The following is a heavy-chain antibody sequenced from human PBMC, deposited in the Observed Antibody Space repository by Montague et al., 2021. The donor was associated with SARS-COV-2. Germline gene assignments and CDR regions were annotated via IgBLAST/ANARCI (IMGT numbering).Heavy chain of an antibody. J-gene: IGHJ5*01. D-gene: IGHD3-10*01. CDR2: DNHSGST. CDR3: AGARRSHYMSWFDS. V-gene: IGHV4-34*01. Sequence: SETLSLTCAVYGGSFSSNNWRRFSRPPGKGVVWFVEDNHSGSTNYNPSLKSRVTISADTSKNQFSPRLTAVTAAETAVYYCAGARRSHYMSWFDSWGQGTLVIVSS. CDR1: GGSFSSNN.